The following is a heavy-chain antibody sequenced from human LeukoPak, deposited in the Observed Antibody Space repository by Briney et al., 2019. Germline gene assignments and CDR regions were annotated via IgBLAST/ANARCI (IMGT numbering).Heavy chain of an antibody. CDR2: IIPIFGTA. CDR1: GGTFSSYA. Sequence: SVKVSCKASGGTFSSYAISWVRQAPGQGLEWMGGIIPIFGTANYAQKFQGRVTITADESTSTAYMELSSPRSEDTAVYYCARNREYCSGGSCYHWFDPWGQGTLVTVSS. D-gene: IGHD2-15*01. V-gene: IGHV1-69*13. CDR3: ARNREYCSGGSCYHWFDP. J-gene: IGHJ5*02.